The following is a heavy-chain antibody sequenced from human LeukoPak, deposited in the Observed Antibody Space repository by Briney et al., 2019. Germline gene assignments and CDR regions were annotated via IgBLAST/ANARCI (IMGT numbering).Heavy chain of an antibody. CDR1: GFTFSSYA. J-gene: IGHJ4*02. D-gene: IGHD3-3*01. CDR3: ARDSNSDFWSGYYTNYFDY. Sequence: GRSLRLSCAASGFTFSSYAMHWVRQAPGKGLEWVAVISYDGSNKYYADSVKGRFTISRDNSKNTLYLQMNSLRTEDTAVYYCARDSNSDFWSGYYTNYFDYWGQGTLVTVSS. V-gene: IGHV3-30*04. CDR2: ISYDGSNK.